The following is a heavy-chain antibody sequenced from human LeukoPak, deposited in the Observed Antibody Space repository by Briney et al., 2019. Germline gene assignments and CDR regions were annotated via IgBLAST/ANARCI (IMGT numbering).Heavy chain of an antibody. CDR2: IWYDGSNK. J-gene: IGHJ6*04. V-gene: IGHV3-33*01. CDR3: ARDGSYCSGGSCYIYYYYGMDV. CDR1: GFTFSSYG. D-gene: IGHD2-15*01. Sequence: PGRSLRLSWAASGFTFSSYGMHWVRQAPVKGLEWVAVIWYDGSNKYYADSEKGRFTISRDNSKNTLYLQMNSLRAEDTAVYYCARDGSYCSGGSCYIYYYYGMDVWGKGTTVTVSS.